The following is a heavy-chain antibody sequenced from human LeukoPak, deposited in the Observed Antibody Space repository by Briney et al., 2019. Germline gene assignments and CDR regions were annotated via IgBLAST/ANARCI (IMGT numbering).Heavy chain of an antibody. J-gene: IGHJ6*02. D-gene: IGHD6-13*01. CDR2: ISSNGDNT. CDR3: ASEGAYSSSWPPRDYYYYGMDV. CDR1: GFTFSIYA. Sequence: GGSLRLSCAASGFTFSIYAIHWVRQAPGKGLEYVSAISSNGDNTYYTNSVKGRFTISRDNSKNTLYLQMGSLRAEDMAVYYCASEGAYSSSWPPRDYYYYGMDVWGQGTTVTVSS. V-gene: IGHV3-64*01.